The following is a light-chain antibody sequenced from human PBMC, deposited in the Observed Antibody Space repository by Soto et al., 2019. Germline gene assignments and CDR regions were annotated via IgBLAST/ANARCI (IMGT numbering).Light chain of an antibody. J-gene: IGKJ5*01. CDR2: AAS. CDR1: QSISNY. CDR3: QQTYSTLWT. V-gene: IGKV1-39*01. Sequence: IQVSHSPSSLSASVGDRVTTTCRASQSISNYLAWHQQKPGKAPKLLIYAASTRQTGVPSRFSGSGSGTDFTLTISSLQPEDFTTYYCQQTYSTLWTFGQGTRLEIK.